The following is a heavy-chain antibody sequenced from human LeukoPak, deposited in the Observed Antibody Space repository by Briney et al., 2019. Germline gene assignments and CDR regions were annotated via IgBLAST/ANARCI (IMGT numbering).Heavy chain of an antibody. CDR3: ARQRGLGSWSFDY. CDR2: IFYSERT. J-gene: IGHJ4*02. V-gene: IGHV4-39*01. CDR1: GGSISSSDYW. Sequence: PSGTLSLTCAVSGGSISSSDYWWAWLRQPPGKALDWIASIFYSERTHYNPSLQSRVIISVDTSKNQFSLELNSVTAADTAVYYCARQRGLGSWSFDYWGQGALVTVSS. D-gene: IGHD2-15*01.